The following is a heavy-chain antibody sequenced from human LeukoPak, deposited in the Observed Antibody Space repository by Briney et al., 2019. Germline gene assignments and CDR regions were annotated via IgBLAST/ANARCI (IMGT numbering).Heavy chain of an antibody. CDR2: IDHSGST. V-gene: IGHV4-38-2*02. CDR1: GYSISSGYY. D-gene: IGHD2-21*02. CDR3: ARGIVVVTATLNWFDP. Sequence: SETLSLTCTVSGYSISSGYYWGWIRQPPGKGLEWTGSIDHSGSTYYNPSLKSRITRSLDTSKNQFSLKLSSVTAADTAVYYCARGIVVVTATLNWFDPWGQGTLVTVSS. J-gene: IGHJ5*02.